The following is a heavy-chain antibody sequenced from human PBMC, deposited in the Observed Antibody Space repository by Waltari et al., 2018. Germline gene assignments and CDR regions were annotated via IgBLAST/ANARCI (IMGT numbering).Heavy chain of an antibody. J-gene: IGHJ4*02. V-gene: IGHV5-51*01. CDR2: IDPGDSDT. D-gene: IGHD2-15*01. CDR1: GYSFTSYW. Sequence: EVQLVQSGAEVKKPGESLKISCKGSGYSFTSYWIGWVRQMPGKGLEWMGIIDPGDSDTRYSPSFQGQVTISADKSISTAYLQWSSLKASDTAMYYCARRDRDCSGGSCYSLNFDYWGQGTWSPSPQ. CDR3: ARRDRDCSGGSCYSLNFDY.